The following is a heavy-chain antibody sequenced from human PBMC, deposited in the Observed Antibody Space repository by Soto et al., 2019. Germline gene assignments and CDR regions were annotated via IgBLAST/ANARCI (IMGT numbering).Heavy chain of an antibody. J-gene: IGHJ4*02. CDR2: ISGSGGST. CDR3: AKRGQAAGPYYFDY. CDR1: GFTFNSYA. V-gene: IGHV3-23*01. D-gene: IGHD6-13*01. Sequence: GGSLRLSCAASGFTFNSYAMSWVRQAPGKGLEWVSGISGSGGSTYYADSVKGRFTISRDNSKNTLYLQMNSLRAEDTAVCYCAKRGQAAGPYYFDYWGQGTLVTVSS.